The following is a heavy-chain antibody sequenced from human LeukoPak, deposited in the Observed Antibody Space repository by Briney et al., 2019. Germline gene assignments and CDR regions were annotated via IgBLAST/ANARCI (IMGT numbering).Heavy chain of an antibody. J-gene: IGHJ4*02. D-gene: IGHD4-17*01. CDR2: IIPIFGTA. CDR1: GGTFSSYA. V-gene: IGHV1-69*13. Sequence: SVKVSCKASGGTFSSYAISWVRQAPGQGLEWMRGIIPIFGTANYAQKFQGRVTITADESTSTAYMELSSLRSEDTAVYYCARASDGDSRFDYWGQGTLVTVSS. CDR3: ARASDGDSRFDY.